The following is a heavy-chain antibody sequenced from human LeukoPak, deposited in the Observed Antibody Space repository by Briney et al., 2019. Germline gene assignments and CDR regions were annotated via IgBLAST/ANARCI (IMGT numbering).Heavy chain of an antibody. CDR3: ARGGMEQQLVLRLTPDWFDP. D-gene: IGHD6-13*01. J-gene: IGHJ5*02. CDR1: GYTFTNYD. CDR2: MNPNSGNT. V-gene: IGHV1-8*01. Sequence: ASVKVSCKASGYTFTNYDINWVRQATGQGLEWMGWMNPNSGNTGYAQKFQGRVTMTRNTSISTAYMELSSLRSEDTAVYYCARGGMEQQLVLRLTPDWFDPWGQGTLVTVSS.